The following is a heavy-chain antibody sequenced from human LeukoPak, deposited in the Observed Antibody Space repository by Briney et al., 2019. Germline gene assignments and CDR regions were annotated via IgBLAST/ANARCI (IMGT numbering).Heavy chain of an antibody. V-gene: IGHV1-46*01. CDR2: INPSGGST. CDR1: GYTFSSYY. D-gene: IGHD3-22*01. CDR3: ARGHFYDSSGYHDAFDI. Sequence: ASVKVSCKASGYTFSSYYIHWVRQAPGQGLEWVGIINPSGGSTSYAPKFQGRVTMTRDMSTSTVYMELSSLRSEDTAVYYCARGHFYDSSGYHDAFDIWGQGTMVTVSS. J-gene: IGHJ3*02.